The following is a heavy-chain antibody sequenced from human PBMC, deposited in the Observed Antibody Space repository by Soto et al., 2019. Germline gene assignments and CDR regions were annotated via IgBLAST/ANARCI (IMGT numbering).Heavy chain of an antibody. J-gene: IGHJ4*02. D-gene: IGHD2-8*02. Sequence: QVQLVQSGAEVKKPGALVKVSCKTSGYTFSNYGINWVRQAPGQGLECMGWISAYNENTNFAQQLPGRFSLPTQKSSTTAYMELRILTSDNTALYYWARDLVPGCTGFSEYWGQGTLVTVSS. CDR2: ISAYNENT. CDR1: GYTFSNYG. V-gene: IGHV1-18*01. CDR3: ARDLVPGCTGFSEY.